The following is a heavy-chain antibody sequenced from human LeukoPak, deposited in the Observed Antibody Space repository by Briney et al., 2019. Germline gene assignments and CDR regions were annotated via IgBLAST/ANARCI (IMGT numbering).Heavy chain of an antibody. CDR2: IYYSRST. D-gene: IGHD1-20*01. CDR3: ARGLGYNWTDVYFDY. V-gene: IGHV4-59*01. Sequence: SETMSLSCTVSGGSISNYYWSWIRQPPGKGLEWIGYIYYSRSTNYDPSLKSRVTISVDTSNNQFSLKLSSVTASDTAVYYCARGLGYNWTDVYFDYGGEGTLVTVSS. J-gene: IGHJ4*02. CDR1: GGSISNYY.